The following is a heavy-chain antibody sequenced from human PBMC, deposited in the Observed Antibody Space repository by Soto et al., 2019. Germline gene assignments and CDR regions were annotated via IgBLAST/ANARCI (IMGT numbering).Heavy chain of an antibody. Sequence: DVQLVESGGGLVQPGGSLRLSCAASGFTCSSYWMSWVRQAPGKGLEWVANIKQEGMDKYYVDSVKGRFTISRDNAKNSLYLQMNSPRAEDTAVYYFAIMKSLAALQWGQGTMVSVSS. D-gene: IGHD6-6*01. CDR3: AIMKSLAALQ. J-gene: IGHJ3*01. CDR2: IKQEGMDK. V-gene: IGHV3-7*05. CDR1: GFTCSSYW.